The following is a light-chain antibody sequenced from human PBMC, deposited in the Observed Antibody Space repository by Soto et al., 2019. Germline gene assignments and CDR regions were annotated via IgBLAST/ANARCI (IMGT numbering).Light chain of an antibody. CDR1: SSDVGGYNY. CDR2: DVS. V-gene: IGLV2-14*01. CDR3: SSYTSSSPYV. J-gene: IGLJ1*01. Sequence: QSALTQPASVSGSPGQSITISCSGTSSDVGGYNYVSWYQQHPGKAPKLMIYDVSNRPSGVSNRFSGSKSGNTASLTISGRQAEDEADYYGSSYTSSSPYVFGTGTKLTVL.